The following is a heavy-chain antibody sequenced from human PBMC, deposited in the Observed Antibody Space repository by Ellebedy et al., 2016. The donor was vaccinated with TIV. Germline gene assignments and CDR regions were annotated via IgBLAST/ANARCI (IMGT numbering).Heavy chain of an antibody. J-gene: IGHJ4*02. V-gene: IGHV4-59*08. CDR3: AGDYGAYFDY. D-gene: IGHD4-17*01. CDR2: IYYSGST. CDR1: GGSIRSYY. Sequence: MPSETLSLTCTVSGGSIRSYYWSWIRQPPGKGLEWIGYIYYSGSTNYNPSLKSRVTISVDMSKNQFSLRLSSVTAAETAVYYCAGDYGAYFDYWGQGTLVTVSS.